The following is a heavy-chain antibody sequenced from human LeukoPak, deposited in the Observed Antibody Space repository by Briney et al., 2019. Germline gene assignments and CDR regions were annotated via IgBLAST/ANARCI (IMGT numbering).Heavy chain of an antibody. Sequence: SDTLSLTCTVSGGSISNYYWSWIRQPPGKGLERMGNIYYSGSTNYNPSLKSRGTISVDTSKNRFSLKLSSVTAADTAVYYCARSRDAYNAPDYWGQGTLVTVSS. D-gene: IGHD5-24*01. CDR3: ARSRDAYNAPDY. CDR2: IYYSGST. CDR1: GGSISNYY. V-gene: IGHV4-59*07. J-gene: IGHJ4*02.